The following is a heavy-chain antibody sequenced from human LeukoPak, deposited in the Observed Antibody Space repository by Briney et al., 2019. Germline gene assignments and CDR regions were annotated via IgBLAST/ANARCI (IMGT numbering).Heavy chain of an antibody. Sequence: SGTLSLTCTVSGYSINSGYYWGWIRQPPGKGLEWIGSIYHSGSTYYNPSLKSRVTISVDTSKNQFSLKLSSVTAADTAVYYCARGGYFDWLLVDYWGQGTLVTVSS. CDR1: GYSINSGYY. CDR3: ARGGYFDWLLVDY. CDR2: IYHSGST. D-gene: IGHD3-9*01. J-gene: IGHJ4*02. V-gene: IGHV4-38-2*02.